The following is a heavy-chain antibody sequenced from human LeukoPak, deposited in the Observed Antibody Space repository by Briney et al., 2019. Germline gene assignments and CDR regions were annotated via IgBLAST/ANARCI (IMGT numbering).Heavy chain of an antibody. Sequence: SQTLSLTCTVSGGSISSGSYYWSWIRQPPGKGLEWIGYIYSSGSTNYNPSLKSRVTISLDTSKNQFSLRLSSVTAADTAVYYCASYPYGSGTTDAFDFWGQGTMVTVSS. D-gene: IGHD3-10*01. CDR3: ASYPYGSGTTDAFDF. CDR1: GGSISSGSYY. J-gene: IGHJ3*01. V-gene: IGHV4-61*01. CDR2: IYSSGST.